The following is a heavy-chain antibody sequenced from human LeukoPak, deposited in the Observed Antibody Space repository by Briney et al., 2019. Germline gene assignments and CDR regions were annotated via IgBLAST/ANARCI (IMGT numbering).Heavy chain of an antibody. D-gene: IGHD6-19*01. CDR2: INWNGGST. J-gene: IGHJ6*03. Sequence: GGSLTLSCAASGFTFDDYGMSWVRQAAGKGLEWVSGINWNGGSTGYADSVKGRFTISRDNAKNSLYLQMNSLRAEDTALYYCARALKPDTAVAGTGGFYYYYYMDVWGKGTTVTVSS. CDR3: ARALKPDTAVAGTGGFYYYYYMDV. V-gene: IGHV3-20*04. CDR1: GFTFDDYG.